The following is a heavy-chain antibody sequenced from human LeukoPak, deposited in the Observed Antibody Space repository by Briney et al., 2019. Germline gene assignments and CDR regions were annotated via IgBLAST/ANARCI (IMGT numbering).Heavy chain of an antibody. CDR2: IYFSRST. CDR1: GGSISSSSYY. V-gene: IGHV4-39*07. J-gene: IGHJ4*02. D-gene: IGHD3-10*01. CDR3: ARDCGSSLVYGSGSCPFDH. Sequence: SETLSLTCTVSGGSISSSSYYWGWIRQPPGKGLEWIGSIYFSRSTYYNPSLKSRVTISVDTSKNQFSLKLSSVTAADTAVYYCARDCGSSLVYGSGSCPFDHWGQGTLVTVSS.